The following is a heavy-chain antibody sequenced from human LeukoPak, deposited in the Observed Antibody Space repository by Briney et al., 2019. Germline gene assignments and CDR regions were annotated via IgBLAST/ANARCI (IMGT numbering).Heavy chain of an antibody. CDR1: NFTFTTYG. V-gene: IGHV1-18*01. CDR2: ISAYNGNA. CDR3: ARDGEGYHLLQPAWFAP. D-gene: IGHD3-10*01. J-gene: IGHJ5*02. Sequence: GASVKVSCKASNFTFTTYGFTWVRQAPGQGLEWMGWISAYNGNADYAQKFQGRVTMTTDTSTSTAYMELRSLRSDDTAVYYCARDGEGYHLLQPAWFAPWGRGTLVIVSS.